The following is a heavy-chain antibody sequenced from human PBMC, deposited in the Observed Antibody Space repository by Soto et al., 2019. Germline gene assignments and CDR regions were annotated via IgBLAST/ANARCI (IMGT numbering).Heavy chain of an antibody. CDR3: ASGFGLDV. Sequence: PETLSLTYTVSGGSINNYYYSWIQQPPGKGLEWIGYIFYSGNTNSNPSLKSRLTISVDTSKNQFSLKLSSLIAADTAVYYCASGFGLDVLGQGSSVT. CDR1: GGSINNYY. J-gene: IGHJ6*02. CDR2: IFYSGNT. V-gene: IGHV4-59*01.